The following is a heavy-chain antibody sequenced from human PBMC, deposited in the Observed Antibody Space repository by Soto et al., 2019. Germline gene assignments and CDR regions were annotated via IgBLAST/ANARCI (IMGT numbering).Heavy chain of an antibody. Sequence: QVQLQESGPGLVKPSETLSLTCTVSGGSVSSGSYYWSWIRQPPGKGLEWSGYIYYSGSTNYNPSLKSRVTISVDTSKNQFTLKLSSVTAADTAVYYCARSPSYIRGRRLGSVYNWFDPWGQGTLVIVSS. D-gene: IGHD3-10*02. CDR3: ARSPSYIRGRRLGSVYNWFDP. CDR1: GGSVSSGSYY. CDR2: IYYSGST. V-gene: IGHV4-61*01. J-gene: IGHJ5*02.